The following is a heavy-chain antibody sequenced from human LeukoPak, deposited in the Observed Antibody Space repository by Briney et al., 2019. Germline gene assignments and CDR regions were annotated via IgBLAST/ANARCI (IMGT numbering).Heavy chain of an antibody. D-gene: IGHD3-22*01. CDR3: ARGITMIGAGWAFDI. Sequence: PSQTLSLTCTVSGGSISSGSYYWSWIQQPAGKGLEWIGRIYTSGSTNYNPSLKSRVTISVDTSKNQFSLKLSSVTAADTAVYYCARGITMIGAGWAFDIWGQGTMVTVSS. CDR2: IYTSGST. J-gene: IGHJ3*02. V-gene: IGHV4-61*02. CDR1: GGSISSGSYY.